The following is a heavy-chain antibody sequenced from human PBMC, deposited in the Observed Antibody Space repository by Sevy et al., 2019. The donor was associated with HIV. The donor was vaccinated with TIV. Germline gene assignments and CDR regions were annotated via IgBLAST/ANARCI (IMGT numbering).Heavy chain of an antibody. D-gene: IGHD3-3*01. CDR2: INPNSGGT. CDR3: ARGGDFWRGYQNFDY. V-gene: IGHV1-2*02. Sequence: ASVKVSCKASGYTFTGYYMHWVRQAPGQGLEWMGWINPNSGGTNYAQKFQGRVTMTRDTSISTAYMELSRLRSDDTAVYYWARGGDFWRGYQNFDYWGQGTLVTVSS. CDR1: GYTFTGYY. J-gene: IGHJ4*02.